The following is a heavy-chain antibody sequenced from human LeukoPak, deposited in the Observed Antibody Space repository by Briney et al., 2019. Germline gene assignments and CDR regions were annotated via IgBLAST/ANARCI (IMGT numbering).Heavy chain of an antibody. J-gene: IGHJ6*02. V-gene: IGHV1-18*01. Sequence: GASVKDSCKASGYTFTSYGISWVRQAPGQGLEWMGWISAYNGNTNYAQKLQGRVTMTTDTSTSTAYMELSSLRSEDTAVYYCAALRKRYYDFWSGYYTYGMDVWGQGTTVTVSS. CDR1: GYTFTSYG. D-gene: IGHD3-3*01. CDR2: ISAYNGNT. CDR3: AALRKRYYDFWSGYYTYGMDV.